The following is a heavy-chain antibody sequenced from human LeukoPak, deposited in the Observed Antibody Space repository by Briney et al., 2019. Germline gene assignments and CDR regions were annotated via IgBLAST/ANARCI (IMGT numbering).Heavy chain of an antibody. CDR3: ASSSVYCSGGSCYWGY. D-gene: IGHD2-15*01. CDR2: IYPGDSDT. CDR1: GYSFTSYW. Sequence: GESLKISCKGSGYSFTSYWIGWVRQMPGKGLEWMGIIYPGDSDTRYSPSFQGQVTISADKSISTAYLQWSSLKASDTAMYYYASSSVYCSGGSCYWGYWGQGTLVTVSS. V-gene: IGHV5-51*01. J-gene: IGHJ4*02.